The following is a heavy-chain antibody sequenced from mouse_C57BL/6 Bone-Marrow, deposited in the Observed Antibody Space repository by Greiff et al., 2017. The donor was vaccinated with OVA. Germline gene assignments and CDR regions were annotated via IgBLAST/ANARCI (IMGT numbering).Heavy chain of an antibody. CDR3: ALYYGSSYRYFDV. D-gene: IGHD1-1*01. CDR2: INPNYGTT. J-gene: IGHJ1*03. CDR1: GYSFTDYN. Sequence: VQLKQSGPELVKPGASVKISCKASGYSFTDYNMNWVKQSNGKSLEWIGVINPNYGTTSYNQKFKGKATLTVDQSSSTAYMQLNSLPSEDSAVYYCALYYGSSYRYFDVWGTGTTVTVSS. V-gene: IGHV1-39*01.